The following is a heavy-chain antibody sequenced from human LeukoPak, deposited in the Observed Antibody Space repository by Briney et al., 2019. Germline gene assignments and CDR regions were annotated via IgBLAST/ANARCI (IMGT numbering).Heavy chain of an antibody. D-gene: IGHD5-12*01. CDR3: ARDAGNSGYGCDL. Sequence: PGRSLRLSCEASGFNFSIYAMHWVRQAPGKGLEWVSHIRGSSETFYADSVKGRFTISRDNARNSLYLQMNNLRGEDTAIYYCARDAGNSGYGCDLWGQGTLVTVSS. CDR2: IRGSSET. CDR1: GFNFSIYA. V-gene: IGHV3-48*01. J-gene: IGHJ5*02.